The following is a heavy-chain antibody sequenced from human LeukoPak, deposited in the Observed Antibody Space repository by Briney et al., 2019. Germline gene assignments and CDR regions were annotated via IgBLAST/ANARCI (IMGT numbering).Heavy chain of an antibody. V-gene: IGHV3-74*01. CDR3: ARGADHGGSYYPD. CDR2: MKTDGTRI. CDR1: GFRFSNSW. D-gene: IGHD3-10*01. Sequence: AGGSLRLSCAASGFRFSNSWMYWVRQGPGKGPVWVSRMKTDGTRIEYADSVKGRFTISRDNAKNTLFLQMSSLSVEDTAVYYCARGADHGGSYYPDWGQGTRVTVSS. J-gene: IGHJ4*02.